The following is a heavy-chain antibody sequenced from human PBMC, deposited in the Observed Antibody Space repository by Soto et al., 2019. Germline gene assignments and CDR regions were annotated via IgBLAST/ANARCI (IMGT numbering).Heavy chain of an antibody. CDR2: IIPIFDTA. J-gene: IGHJ6*02. Sequence: QVQLVQSGAEVKKPGSSVKVSCKASGGTFSSYAISWVRQAPGQGLEWMGGIIPIFDTANYAQKFQGRVTITADKYXXTXYXXLSSLRSEDTAVYYCARHDCISSSCYYYYYYGMDVWGQGTTVTVSS. CDR3: ARHDCISSSCYYYYYYGMDV. D-gene: IGHD2-2*01. CDR1: GGTFSSYA. V-gene: IGHV1-69*14.